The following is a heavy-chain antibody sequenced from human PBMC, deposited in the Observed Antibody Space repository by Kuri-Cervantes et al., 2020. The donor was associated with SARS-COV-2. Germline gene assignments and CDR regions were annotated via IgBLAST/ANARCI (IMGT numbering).Heavy chain of an antibody. D-gene: IGHD2-2*01. CDR2: IRNEVNSYTT. Sequence: GGSLRLSCAASGCSFSDHYMDWVRQAPGKGLEWVGRIRNEVNSYTTEYAASVKGRFTISRADSQNSLFLQMNSLKTEDTAVYYCSACGSTDCYNYYYYGLDVWGQGTTVTVSS. V-gene: IGHV3-72*01. CDR1: GCSFSDHY. CDR3: SACGSTDCYNYYYYGLDV. J-gene: IGHJ6*02.